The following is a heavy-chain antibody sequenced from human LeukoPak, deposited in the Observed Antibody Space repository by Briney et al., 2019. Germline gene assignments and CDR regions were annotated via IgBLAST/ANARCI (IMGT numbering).Heavy chain of an antibody. V-gene: IGHV4-61*01. CDR1: GGSISSGSYF. CDR3: ARVGGYSGYDRYYYYYYMDV. CDR2: IYYSGST. Sequence: PSETLSLTCTVSGGSISSGSYFWRWIRQPPGKGLEWIVYIYYSGSTNYNPSLKSRVTISVDTSKNQFSLKLSSVTAADTAVYYCARVGGYSGYDRYYYYYYMDVRGKGTTVTVSS. D-gene: IGHD5-12*01. J-gene: IGHJ6*03.